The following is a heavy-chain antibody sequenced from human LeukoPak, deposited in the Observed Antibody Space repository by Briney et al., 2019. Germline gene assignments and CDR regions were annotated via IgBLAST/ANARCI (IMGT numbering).Heavy chain of an antibody. Sequence: ASVKVSCKASGNTLTGYYMHWVRQAPRQGLEWMGWINPNSGDTNYAQKFQGRVTMTRDTSISTAYMELSRLRSDDTAVYYCARGGIVVVPAASVFDPWGQGTLVTVSS. D-gene: IGHD2-2*01. CDR1: GNTLTGYY. J-gene: IGHJ5*02. CDR3: ARGGIVVVPAASVFDP. CDR2: INPNSGDT. V-gene: IGHV1-2*02.